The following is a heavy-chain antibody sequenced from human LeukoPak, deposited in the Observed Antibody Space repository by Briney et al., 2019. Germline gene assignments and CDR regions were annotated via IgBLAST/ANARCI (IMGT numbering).Heavy chain of an antibody. CDR1: GFTFSSYA. CDR3: AKDRPNYYGSNGHYYKLNGDC. Sequence: AGGSLRRSCAGSGFTFSSYAMSWVRQAPGKGREWVSSITSSGAATAYADSVKGRFTISRDNSDNTLYLQMNSLRAEDTAVYYCAKDRPNYYGSNGHYYKLNGDCWGQGTLVTVSS. CDR2: ITSSGAAT. D-gene: IGHD3-22*01. V-gene: IGHV3-23*01. J-gene: IGHJ4*02.